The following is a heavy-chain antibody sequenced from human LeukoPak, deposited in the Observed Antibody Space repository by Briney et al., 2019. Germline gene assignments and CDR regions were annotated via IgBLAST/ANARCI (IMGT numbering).Heavy chain of an antibody. CDR2: IVVGSGNT. Sequence: SVKVSCKASGFTFTTSAVQWVLQARGQRLEWIGWIVVGSGNTNYAQKFQERVTITRDMSTSTVYMDLSSQRSEDTAVYYCAAASNYYDRSNYYSYAMDVWGQGTTVTVSS. V-gene: IGHV1-58*01. J-gene: IGHJ6*02. CDR3: AAASNYYDRSNYYSYAMDV. D-gene: IGHD3-22*01. CDR1: GFTFTTSA.